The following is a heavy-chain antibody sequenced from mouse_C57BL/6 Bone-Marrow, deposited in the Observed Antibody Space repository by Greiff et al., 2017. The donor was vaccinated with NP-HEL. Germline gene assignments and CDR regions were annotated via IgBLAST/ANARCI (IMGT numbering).Heavy chain of an antibody. V-gene: IGHV1-62-2*01. CDR3: ARFYYYGSRYYFDY. CDR2: FYPGSGSI. Sequence: VKLVESGAELVKPGASVTLSCKASGYTFTEYTIHWVKQRSGQGLAWIGWFYPGSGSIKYNEKFKDKATLTADKSSSTVYMELSRLTSEDSAVYFCARFYYYGSRYYFDYWGQGTTLTVSS. J-gene: IGHJ2*01. CDR1: GYTFTEYT. D-gene: IGHD1-1*01.